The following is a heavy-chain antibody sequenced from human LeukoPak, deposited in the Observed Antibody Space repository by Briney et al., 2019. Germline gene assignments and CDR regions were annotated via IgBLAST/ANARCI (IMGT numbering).Heavy chain of an antibody. J-gene: IGHJ6*02. Sequence: PGRSLRLSCAASGFTFSSYAMHWVRQAPGKGLEWVAVISYDGSNKYYADSMKGRFTISRDNSKNTLYLQMNSLRAEDTAVYYCARDGRDERYGMDVWGQGTTVTVSS. D-gene: IGHD2-21*02. CDR3: ARDGRDERYGMDV. CDR2: ISYDGSNK. V-gene: IGHV3-30*04. CDR1: GFTFSSYA.